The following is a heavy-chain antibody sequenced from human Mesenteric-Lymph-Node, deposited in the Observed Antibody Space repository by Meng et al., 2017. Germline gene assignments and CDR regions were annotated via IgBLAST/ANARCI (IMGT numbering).Heavy chain of an antibody. CDR2: ISSSSRYI. Sequence: GESLKISCAASGFTFSSYSMNWVRPAPGKGLEWDSTISSSSRYIYYADSVKGRFTISRDNAKNLLYLQMNSLRAEDTAVYYCARDQSSGWYKEFDYWGQGTLVTVSS. D-gene: IGHD6-19*01. CDR3: ARDQSSGWYKEFDY. V-gene: IGHV3-21*01. J-gene: IGHJ4*02. CDR1: GFTFSSYS.